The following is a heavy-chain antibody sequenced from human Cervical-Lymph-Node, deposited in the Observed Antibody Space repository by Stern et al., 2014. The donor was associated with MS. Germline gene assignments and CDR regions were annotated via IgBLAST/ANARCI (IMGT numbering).Heavy chain of an antibody. V-gene: IGHV4-39*01. Sequence: QVQLQESGPGLVKPSETLSLTCTVSGGSISSSSYYWGWIRQPPGKGLEWIGSIYYSGSTYYNPSLKSRVTISVDTSKNQFSLTLSSVTAADTAVYYCATGITDSYYFDYWGQGTLVTVSS. D-gene: IGHD1-14*01. CDR3: ATGITDSYYFDY. CDR1: GGSISSSSYY. CDR2: IYYSGST. J-gene: IGHJ4*02.